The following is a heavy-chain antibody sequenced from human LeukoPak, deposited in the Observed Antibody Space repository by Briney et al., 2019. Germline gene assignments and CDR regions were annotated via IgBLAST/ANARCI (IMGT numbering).Heavy chain of an antibody. J-gene: IGHJ4*02. CDR3: TRMTTGHDY. V-gene: IGHV4-34*01. D-gene: IGHD4-17*01. CDR2: INHSGHT. CDR1: GVSFDDYY. Sequence: SETLSLTCAVSGVSFDDYYWAWVRQTPGKGLEWIGEINHSGHTNDSPSLKSRVTLSIDTSRKQFSLNLRSVTVADAGTYYCTRMTTGHDYWGQGTLVTVSS.